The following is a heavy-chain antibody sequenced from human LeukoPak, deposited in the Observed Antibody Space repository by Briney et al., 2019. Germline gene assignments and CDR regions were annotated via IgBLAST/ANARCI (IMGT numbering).Heavy chain of an antibody. V-gene: IGHV4-59*08. Sequence: SETLSLTCTVSGGSISGYYWSWIRQPPGKGLEYIGYIHYSGNTNYNPSLKIRVTISVDTSKNQFSLRLSSVTAADTGVYYCTRQSEFYYNGMDVWGQGTTVTVSS. CDR3: TRQSEFYYNGMDV. J-gene: IGHJ6*02. D-gene: IGHD3-10*01. CDR1: GGSISGYY. CDR2: IHYSGNT.